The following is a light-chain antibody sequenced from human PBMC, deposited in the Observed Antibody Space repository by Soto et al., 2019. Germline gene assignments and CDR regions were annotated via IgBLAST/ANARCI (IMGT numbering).Light chain of an antibody. CDR2: DAS. J-gene: IGKJ3*01. CDR3: QQRSNWPLLLFT. Sequence: EIVLTQSPATLSLSPWERATLSCRASQSVSSYLAWYQQKPGQAPRLLIYDASNRATGIPARFSGSGSGTDFTLTISSLEPEDFAVYYCQQRSNWPLLLFTFGPGTKVDIK. CDR1: QSVSSY. V-gene: IGKV3-11*01.